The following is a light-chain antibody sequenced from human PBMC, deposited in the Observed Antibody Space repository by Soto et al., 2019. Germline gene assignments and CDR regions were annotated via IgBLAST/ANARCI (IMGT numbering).Light chain of an antibody. CDR1: QTISSW. CDR3: QQSYSTPQT. J-gene: IGKJ1*01. CDR2: AAS. Sequence: DIQMTQSPSSLSASVGDSVAMAFRASQTISSWLAWYQQKPGKAPKLLIYAASSLYSGVPSRFSGSGSGTDFTLTISNLQPDDFGTYYCQQSYSTPQTFGQGTKVDI. V-gene: IGKV1-39*01.